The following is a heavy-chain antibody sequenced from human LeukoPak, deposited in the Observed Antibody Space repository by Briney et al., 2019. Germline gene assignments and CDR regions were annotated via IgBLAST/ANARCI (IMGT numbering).Heavy chain of an antibody. CDR3: ARGRSFGELGVY. J-gene: IGHJ4*02. Sequence: GASVKVSCKASGYTFIDYYIHWVRQAPGPGLEWMGGINPNSDVTNYAQNFQGRVTMTRDTFIRTAYMELSRLTSDDTAVYYCARGRSFGELGVYWGQGTLLTVSS. CDR2: INPNSDVT. CDR1: GYTFIDYY. V-gene: IGHV1-2*02. D-gene: IGHD3-10*01.